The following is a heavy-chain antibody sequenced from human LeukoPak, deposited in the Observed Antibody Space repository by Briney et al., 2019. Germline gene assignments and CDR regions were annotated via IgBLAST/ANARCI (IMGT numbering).Heavy chain of an antibody. CDR2: ISSNGGST. V-gene: IGHV3-23*01. D-gene: IGHD2-2*01. CDR1: GFTFSSSA. J-gene: IGHJ4*02. CDR3: AKGGSYCSGTSCPTDY. Sequence: GGSLRLSCAASGFTFSSSAMSWVRQASGKGLEWVSAISSNGGSTYYADSVKGRFTISRDNSKNTLYLQMNSLRGEDTAVYYCAKGGSYCSGTSCPTDYWGQGNLVTVSS.